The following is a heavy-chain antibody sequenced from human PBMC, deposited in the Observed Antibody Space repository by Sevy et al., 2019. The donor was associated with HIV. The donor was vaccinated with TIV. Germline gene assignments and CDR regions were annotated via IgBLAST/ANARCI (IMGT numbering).Heavy chain of an antibody. D-gene: IGHD3-16*02. CDR2: IYYSGST. CDR1: GGSISSYY. Sequence: SETLSLTCTVSGGSISSYYWSWIRQPPGKGLEWIGYIYYSGSTNYNPSLKSRVTISVDTSKNQFSLKLSSVTAADTAVYYVVRSGRYDYIWGSYRPDAFDIWGQGTMVTVS. CDR3: VRSGRYDYIWGSYRPDAFDI. J-gene: IGHJ3*02. V-gene: IGHV4-59*01.